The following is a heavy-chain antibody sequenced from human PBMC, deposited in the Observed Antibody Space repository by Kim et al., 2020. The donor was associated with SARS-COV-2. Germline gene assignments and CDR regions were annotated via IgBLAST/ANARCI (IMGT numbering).Heavy chain of an antibody. V-gene: IGHV3-64D*06. D-gene: IGHD2-2*01. CDR3: VKDRSGNIVVVPAARPRDYYYYGMDV. CDR2: ISSNGGST. CDR1: GFTFSSYA. Sequence: GGSLRLSCSASGFTFSSYAMHWVRQAPGKGLEYVSAISSNGGSTYYADSVKGRFTISRDNSKNTLYLQMSSLRAEDTAVYYCVKDRSGNIVVVPAARPRDYYYYGMDVWGQGTTVTVSS. J-gene: IGHJ6*02.